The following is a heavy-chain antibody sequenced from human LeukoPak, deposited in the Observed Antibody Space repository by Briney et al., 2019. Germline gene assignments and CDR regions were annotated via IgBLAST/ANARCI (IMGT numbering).Heavy chain of an antibody. J-gene: IGHJ6*02. CDR1: GGTFSSYA. CDR3: ARRDYDSSGYYYYYYGMDV. Sequence: GASVEVSCKASGGTFSSYAISWVRQAPGQGLEWMGGIIPIFGTANYAQKFQGRVTITADESTSTAYMELSSLRSEDTAVYYCARRDYDSSGYYYYYYGMDVWGQGTTVTVSS. D-gene: IGHD3-22*01. V-gene: IGHV1-69*13. CDR2: IIPIFGTA.